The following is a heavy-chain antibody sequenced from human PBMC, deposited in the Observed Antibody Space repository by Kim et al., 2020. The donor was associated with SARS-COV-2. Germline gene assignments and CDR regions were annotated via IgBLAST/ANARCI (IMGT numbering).Heavy chain of an antibody. CDR2: INSDGSST. D-gene: IGHD3-16*02. CDR1: GFTFSSYW. J-gene: IGHJ4*02. V-gene: IGHV3-74*01. CDR3: ARRMITFGGVIVMFDPPFDY. Sequence: GGSLRLSCAASGFTFSSYWMHWVRQAPGKGLVWVSRINSDGSSTSYADSVKGRFTISRDNAKNTLYLQMNSLRAEDTAVYYCARRMITFGGVIVMFDPPFDYWGQGTLVTVSS.